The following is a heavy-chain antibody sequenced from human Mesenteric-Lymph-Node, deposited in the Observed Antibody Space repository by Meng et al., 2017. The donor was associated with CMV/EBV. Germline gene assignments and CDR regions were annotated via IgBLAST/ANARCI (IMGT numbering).Heavy chain of an antibody. J-gene: IGHJ3*02. CDR3: ARGLIGYCSSTSCYTDAFDI. CDR2: IDSGDSST. D-gene: IGHD2-2*02. V-gene: IGHV3-23*03. CDR1: GFTFSSYA. Sequence: GESLKISCAASGFTFSSYAMSWVRQGPGKGLEWVSIIDSGDSSTYYVDSVKGRFTISRDNSKNTLYLQMNSLRAEDTAVYYCARGLIGYCSSTSCYTDAFDIWGQGTMVTVSS.